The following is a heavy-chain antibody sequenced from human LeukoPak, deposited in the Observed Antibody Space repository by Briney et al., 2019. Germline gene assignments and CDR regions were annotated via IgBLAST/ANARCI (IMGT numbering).Heavy chain of an antibody. CDR2: INPSGGST. D-gene: IGHD3-22*01. J-gene: IGHJ5*02. V-gene: IGHV1-46*01. CDR1: GYTFTSYY. Sequence: ASVKVSCKASGYTFTSYYMHWVRQAPGQGLEWMGIINPSGGSTSYAQKFQGRVTMTRDTSTSTVYMELSSLRSEDTAVYYCARDGNYYDSSGHYPYNWFDPWGQGTLVTVSS. CDR3: ARDGNYYDSSGHYPYNWFDP.